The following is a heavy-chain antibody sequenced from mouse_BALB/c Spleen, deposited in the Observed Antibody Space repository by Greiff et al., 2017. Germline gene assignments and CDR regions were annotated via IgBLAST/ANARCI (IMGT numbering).Heavy chain of an antibody. D-gene: IGHD2-4*01. CDR1: GYTFTSYW. J-gene: IGHJ2*01. CDR2: IYPSDSYT. Sequence: QVQLQQPGAELVRPGASVKLSCKASGYTFTSYWINWVKQRPGQGLEWIGNIYPSDSYTNYNQKFKDKATLTVDKSSSTAYMQLSSPTSEDSAVYYCTRSSTMIDYWGQGTTLTVSS. V-gene: IGHV1-69*02. CDR3: TRSSTMIDY.